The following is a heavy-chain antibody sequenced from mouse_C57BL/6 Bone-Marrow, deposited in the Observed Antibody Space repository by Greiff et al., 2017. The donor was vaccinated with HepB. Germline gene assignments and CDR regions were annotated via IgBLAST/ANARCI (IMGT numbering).Heavy chain of an antibody. D-gene: IGHD1-1*01. V-gene: IGHV5-6*01. CDR3: ARHPLRYWYYGSSSWFAY. CDR1: GFTFSSYG. CDR2: ISSGGSYT. J-gene: IGHJ3*01. Sequence: EVQGVESGGDLVKPGGSLKLSCAASGFTFSSYGMSWVRQTPDKRLEWVATISSGGSYTYYPDSVKGRFTISRDNAKNTLYLQMSSLKSEDTAMYYCARHPLRYWYYGSSSWFAYWGQGTLVTVSA.